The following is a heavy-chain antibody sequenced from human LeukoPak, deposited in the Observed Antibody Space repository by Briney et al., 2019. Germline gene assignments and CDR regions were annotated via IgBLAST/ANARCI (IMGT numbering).Heavy chain of an antibody. CDR1: GFTFSSYA. CDR2: ISGSGGST. Sequence: PGGSLRLSCAASGFTFSSYAMSWVRQAPGKGLEWVSTISGSGGSTYYADSVKGRFTISRDNSKNTLYLQMNSLRAEDTAVYYCAKEPRITMIVVVIPRFDYWGQGTLVTVSS. CDR3: AKEPRITMIVVVIPRFDY. D-gene: IGHD3-22*01. V-gene: IGHV3-23*01. J-gene: IGHJ4*02.